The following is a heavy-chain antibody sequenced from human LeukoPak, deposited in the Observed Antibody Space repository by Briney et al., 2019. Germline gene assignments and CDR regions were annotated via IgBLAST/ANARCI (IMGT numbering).Heavy chain of an antibody. D-gene: IGHD3-10*01. CDR1: GGSISSYY. Sequence: KASETLSLTCTVSGGSISSYYWSWIRQPPGKGLEWIGYIYYSGSTNYNPSLKSRVTISVDTSKNQFSLKLSSVTAADTAVYYCARHITMVPGDAFDIWGQGTMVTVSS. CDR2: IYYSGST. V-gene: IGHV4-59*08. J-gene: IGHJ3*02. CDR3: ARHITMVPGDAFDI.